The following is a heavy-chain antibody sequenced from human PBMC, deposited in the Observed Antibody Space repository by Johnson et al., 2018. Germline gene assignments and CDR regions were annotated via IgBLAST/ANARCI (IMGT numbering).Heavy chain of an antibody. J-gene: IGHJ6*03. CDR1: GFTFDDYA. Sequence: EVQLVESGGGLVQPGRSLRLSCAASGFTFDDYAMHWVRQAPGKGLEWVSGISWNSGSIGYADSVKGRFTISRDNAKNSLYLQMNSLRPEDTALYYCAKVAAGTSGYYYYMDVGGKGTTVTVSS. V-gene: IGHV3-9*01. D-gene: IGHD6-13*01. CDR2: ISWNSGSI. CDR3: AKVAAGTSGYYYYMDV.